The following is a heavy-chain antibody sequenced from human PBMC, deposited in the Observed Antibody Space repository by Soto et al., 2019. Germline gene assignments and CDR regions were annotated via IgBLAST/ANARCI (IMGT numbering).Heavy chain of an antibody. CDR1: GCTLNNYA. CDR2: IIPTFVTG. V-gene: IGHV1-69*01. Sequence: QVLLVQSGPEVKKPGSSVKVSCKASGCTLNNYAINWVRQAPGKGLEWMGGIIPTFVTGNYAQKFQGRVTITADESKTSALMEHNRLRSKDTSISYCASVDGTLVRGGRSSPYEMDLWGQGTTVIVSS. J-gene: IGHJ6*02. CDR3: ASVDGTLVRGGRSSPYEMDL. D-gene: IGHD3-10*01.